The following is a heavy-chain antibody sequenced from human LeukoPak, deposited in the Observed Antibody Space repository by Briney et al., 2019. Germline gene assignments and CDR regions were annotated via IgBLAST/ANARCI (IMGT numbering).Heavy chain of an antibody. CDR3: ASTVDYYGSGRLTTPNNWFDP. D-gene: IGHD3-10*01. J-gene: IGHJ5*02. CDR2: IIPILGIA. CDR1: GGTFSSYT. Sequence: SVKVSCKASGGTFSSYTISWVRQAPGQGLEWVGRIIPILGIANYAQKFQGRVTITADKSTSTAYMELSSLRSEDTAVYYCASTVDYYGSGRLTTPNNWFDPWGQGTLVTVSS. V-gene: IGHV1-69*02.